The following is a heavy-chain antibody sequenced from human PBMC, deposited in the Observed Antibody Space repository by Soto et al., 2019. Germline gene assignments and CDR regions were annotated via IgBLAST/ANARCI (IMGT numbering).Heavy chain of an antibody. J-gene: IGHJ4*02. D-gene: IGHD6-13*01. CDR2: ISGSGGST. CDR1: GFTFSSYA. Sequence: GGSLRLSCAASGFTFSSYAMSWVRQAPGKGLEWVSAISGSGGSTYYADSVKGRFTISRDNSKNTLYLQMNSLRAEDTAVYYCAKDQGGYSSSWYRVEFDYWGQGTLVTVSS. V-gene: IGHV3-23*01. CDR3: AKDQGGYSSSWYRVEFDY.